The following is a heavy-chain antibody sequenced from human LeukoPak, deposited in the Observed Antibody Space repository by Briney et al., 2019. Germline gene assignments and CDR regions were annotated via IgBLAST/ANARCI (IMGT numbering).Heavy chain of an antibody. CDR1: GFTFSNYW. V-gene: IGHV3-7*01. J-gene: IGHJ4*02. CDR3: ARIAVAGTFFDY. CDR2: IKQDGSEK. Sequence: GGSLRLSCAASGFTFSNYWMSWVRQAPGKGLEWVANIKQDGSEKYYVDSVKGRFTISRDNAKNSLYLQMNSRRAEDTAVYYCARIAVAGTFFDYWGQGTLVTVSS. D-gene: IGHD6-19*01.